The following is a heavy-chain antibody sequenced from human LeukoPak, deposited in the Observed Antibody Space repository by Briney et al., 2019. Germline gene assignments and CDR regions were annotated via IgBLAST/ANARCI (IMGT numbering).Heavy chain of an antibody. CDR3: AKGHDFWSGYVVD. Sequence: RASVKVSCKASGYTFTGYYMHWVRQAPGQGLEWMGWINPNSGGTNYAQKFQGWVTMTRDTSISTAYMELSRLRSDDTAVYYCAKGHDFWSGYVVDWGQGTLVTVSS. CDR2: INPNSGGT. J-gene: IGHJ4*02. CDR1: GYTFTGYY. D-gene: IGHD3-3*01. V-gene: IGHV1-2*04.